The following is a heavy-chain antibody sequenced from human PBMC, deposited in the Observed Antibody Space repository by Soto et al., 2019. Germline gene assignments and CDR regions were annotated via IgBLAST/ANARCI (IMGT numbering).Heavy chain of an antibody. CDR2: INHSGST. D-gene: IGHD3-10*01. CDR3: ATYGSGSYLPPNNWFDP. V-gene: IGHV4-34*01. J-gene: IGHJ5*02. Sequence: SETLSLTCAVYGGSFSGYYWSWIRQPPGKGLEWIGEINHSGSTNYNPSLKSRVTISVDTSKNQFSLKLSSVTAADTAVYYCATYGSGSYLPPNNWFDPWGQGTLVTVSS. CDR1: GGSFSGYY.